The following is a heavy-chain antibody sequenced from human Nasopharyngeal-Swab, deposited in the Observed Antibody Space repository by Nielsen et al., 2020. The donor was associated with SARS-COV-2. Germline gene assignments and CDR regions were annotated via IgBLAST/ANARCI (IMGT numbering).Heavy chain of an antibody. V-gene: IGHV1-18*01. Sequence: ASVKVSCKASGYTFTSYGISWVRQAPGQGLEWMGWTSAYNGNTNYAQKLQGRVTMTTDTSTSTAYMELRSLRSDDTAVYYCARDSDDFWSVKNWGYYYYYGMDVWGQGTTVTVSS. CDR3: ARDSDDFWSVKNWGYYYYYGMDV. CDR2: TSAYNGNT. D-gene: IGHD3-3*01. J-gene: IGHJ6*02. CDR1: GYTFTSYG.